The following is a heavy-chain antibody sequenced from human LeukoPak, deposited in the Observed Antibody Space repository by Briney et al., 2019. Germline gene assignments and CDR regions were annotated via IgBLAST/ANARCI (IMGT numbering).Heavy chain of an antibody. D-gene: IGHD5-24*01. CDR2: IYYSGST. V-gene: IGHV4-59*08. CDR1: GGSISSYY. CDR3: ARQRDGYNSHFDY. J-gene: IGHJ4*02. Sequence: SETLSLTCTVSGGSISSYYWSWIRQPPGKGLEWIGYIYYSGSTNYNPSLKSRVTISVDTSKNQFSLKLSSVTAADTAVYYCARQRDGYNSHFDYWGQGTLVTVPS.